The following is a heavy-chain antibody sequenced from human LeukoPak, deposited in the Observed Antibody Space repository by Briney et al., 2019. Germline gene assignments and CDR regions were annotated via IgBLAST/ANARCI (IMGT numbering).Heavy chain of an antibody. J-gene: IGHJ4*02. CDR2: IWYDESKK. D-gene: IGHD2-21*01. CDR3: ARDGGIGLDY. Sequence: GRSLRLSCVASGYTFSSYGMHWVRQAPGKGLQWVAVIWYDESKKYYTDSVRGRFTISRDVSKNTLYLQMNSLRAEDSAMYYCARDGGIGLDYWGQGTLVTVSS. CDR1: GYTFSSYG. V-gene: IGHV3-33*01.